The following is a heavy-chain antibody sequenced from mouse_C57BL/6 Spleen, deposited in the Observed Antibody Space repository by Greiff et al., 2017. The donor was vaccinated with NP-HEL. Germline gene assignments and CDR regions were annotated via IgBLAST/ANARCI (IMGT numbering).Heavy chain of an antibody. D-gene: IGHD2-3*01. V-gene: IGHV3-6*01. CDR1: GYSITSGYY. CDR3: ARDRGYYFFDD. Sequence: DVQLQESGPGLVKPSQSLSLTCSVTGYSITSGYYWNWIRQFPGNQLEWMGYISYDGSNNYDPYLKNRISLTRDTTKNQMFLKLKSLTTEDTATYYCARDRGYYFFDDWGKGTTLTVSS. J-gene: IGHJ2*01. CDR2: ISYDGSN.